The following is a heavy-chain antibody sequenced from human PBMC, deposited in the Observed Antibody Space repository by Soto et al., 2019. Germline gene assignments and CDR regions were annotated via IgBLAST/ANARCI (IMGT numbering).Heavy chain of an antibody. D-gene: IGHD5-12*01. V-gene: IGHV4-39*01. CDR1: GGSISSSSYY. J-gene: IGHJ6*02. Sequence: PSETLSLTCTVSGGSISSSSYYWGWIRQPPGKGLEWIGSIYYSGSTYYNPSLKSRVTISVDTSKNQFSLKLSSVTAADTAVYYCARRATIERAYYYYYGMDVWGQGTTVTVSS. CDR3: ARRATIERAYYYYYGMDV. CDR2: IYYSGST.